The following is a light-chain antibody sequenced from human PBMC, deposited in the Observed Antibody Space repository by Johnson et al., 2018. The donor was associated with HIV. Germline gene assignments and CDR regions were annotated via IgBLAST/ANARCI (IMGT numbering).Light chain of an antibody. V-gene: IGLV1-51*02. CDR2: ENN. Sequence: QSVLTQPPSVSAAPGQKVTIYCSGSRSNIGRNYASWYQQLPGTAPKLLIYENNKRPSGIPDRFSASKSDTSATLGITGLQTGDEANYYCGTWDGGLSFYVFGTVTEFTVL. CDR3: GTWDGGLSFYV. CDR1: RSNIGRNY. J-gene: IGLJ1*01.